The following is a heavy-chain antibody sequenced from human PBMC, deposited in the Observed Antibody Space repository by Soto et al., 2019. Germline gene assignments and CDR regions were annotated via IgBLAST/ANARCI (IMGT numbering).Heavy chain of an antibody. CDR3: ANGTACSGLY. CDR1: GFTFSSYA. D-gene: IGHD6-19*01. Sequence: EVQLLESGGGLVQPGGSLRLSCAASGFTFSSYAMSWVRQAPGKGLEWVSAISGSGGSTYYADSVKGRFTISRDNTITTLDMQLNSLRSEDTAVYYCANGTACSGLYWGQGTLVTVSS. J-gene: IGHJ4*02. V-gene: IGHV3-23*01. CDR2: ISGSGGST.